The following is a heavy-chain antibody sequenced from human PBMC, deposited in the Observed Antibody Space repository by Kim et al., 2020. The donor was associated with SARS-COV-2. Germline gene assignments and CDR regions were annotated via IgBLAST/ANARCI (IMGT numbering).Heavy chain of an antibody. D-gene: IGHD3-22*01. Sequence: GGSLRLSCAASGFTFSNAWMSWVRQAPGKGLEWVGRIKSKTDGGTTDYAAPVKGRFTISRDDSKNTLYLQMNSLKTEDTAVYYCTTDTKEYYYDSSGYYSSAPDYWGQGTLVTVSS. CDR2: IKSKTDGGTT. CDR3: TTDTKEYYYDSSGYYSSAPDY. J-gene: IGHJ4*02. V-gene: IGHV3-15*01. CDR1: GFTFSNAW.